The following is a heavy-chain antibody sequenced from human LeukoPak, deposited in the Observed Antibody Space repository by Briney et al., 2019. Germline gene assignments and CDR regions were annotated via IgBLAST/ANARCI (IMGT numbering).Heavy chain of an antibody. Sequence: PSETLSLTCTVSGGSISSYYWSWIRQPPGKGLEWIGYIYYSGSTNYNPSLKSRVTISVDTSKNQFSLKLSSVTAADTAMYYCARHDISVAGHFDYWGQGTLVTVSS. CDR1: GGSISSYY. J-gene: IGHJ4*02. V-gene: IGHV4-59*08. D-gene: IGHD6-19*01. CDR3: ARHDISVAGHFDY. CDR2: IYYSGST.